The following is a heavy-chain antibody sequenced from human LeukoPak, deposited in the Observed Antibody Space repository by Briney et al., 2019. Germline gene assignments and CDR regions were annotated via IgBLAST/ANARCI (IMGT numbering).Heavy chain of an antibody. Sequence: PSETLSLTCTVSGGSISSYYWSWIRLPPGKGLEWIGYIYYTGATYYNPSLKSRVTISLDTSKNQFSLKLSSVTAADAAVYYCARHYDYFDYWGQGTLVTVSS. D-gene: IGHD4-17*01. J-gene: IGHJ4*02. CDR3: ARHYDYFDY. V-gene: IGHV4-59*01. CDR2: IYYTGAT. CDR1: GGSISSYY.